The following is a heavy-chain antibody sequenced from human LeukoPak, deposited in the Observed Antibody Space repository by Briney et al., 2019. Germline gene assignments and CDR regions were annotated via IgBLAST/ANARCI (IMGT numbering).Heavy chain of an antibody. Sequence: PGGSLRLSCAASGFTFSSYSMNWVRQAPGKGLEWVSSITSSSTYIYYADSVKGRFTISRDNAKNSLYLQMNSLRAEDTALYYCAKVRGYSYGAPTDYWGQGTLVTVSS. D-gene: IGHD5-18*01. CDR2: ITSSSTYI. J-gene: IGHJ4*02. V-gene: IGHV3-21*04. CDR1: GFTFSSYS. CDR3: AKVRGYSYGAPTDY.